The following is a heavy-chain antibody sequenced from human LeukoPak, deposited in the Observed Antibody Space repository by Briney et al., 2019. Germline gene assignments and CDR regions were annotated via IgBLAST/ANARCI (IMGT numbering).Heavy chain of an antibody. CDR3: ASTGYCSSTSCGYYFDY. V-gene: IGHV1-18*01. CDR1: GYTFSSNG. Sequence: GASVKVSCKASGYTFSSNGIRWVRQAPGQGLEWMGWISAYNGNTHYAQKLQGRVTMTTDTSTSTAYMELRSLRFDDTAVYYCASTGYCSSTSCGYYFDYWGQGTLVTVSS. J-gene: IGHJ4*02. D-gene: IGHD2-2*01. CDR2: ISAYNGNT.